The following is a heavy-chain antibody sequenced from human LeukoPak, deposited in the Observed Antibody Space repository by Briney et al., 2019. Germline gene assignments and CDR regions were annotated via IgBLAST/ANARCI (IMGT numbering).Heavy chain of an antibody. Sequence: GGSLRLSCAASEFTFSTYAMHWVRQAPGKGLEWVALISYDGSNKYYADSVKGRFTISRDNSKNTLCLQMNSLRAEDTAVYYCARVRRSRLAELDYWGKGTLVTVSS. CDR3: ARVRRSRLAELDY. V-gene: IGHV3-30*04. J-gene: IGHJ4*02. CDR2: ISYDGSNK. CDR1: EFTFSTYA. D-gene: IGHD1-14*01.